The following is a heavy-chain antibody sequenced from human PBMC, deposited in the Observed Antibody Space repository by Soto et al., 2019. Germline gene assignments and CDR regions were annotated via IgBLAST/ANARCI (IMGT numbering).Heavy chain of an antibody. Sequence: GASVKVSCKASGYTFTGYYMHWVRQAPGQGLEWMGWINPNSGGTNYAQKFQGWVTMTRDTSISTAYMELSRLRSDDTAVYYCARGEDIAAAGSPSHYYYGMDVWGQGTTVTVSS. CDR1: GYTFTGYY. CDR3: ARGEDIAAAGSPSHYYYGMDV. J-gene: IGHJ6*02. V-gene: IGHV1-2*04. CDR2: INPNSGGT. D-gene: IGHD6-13*01.